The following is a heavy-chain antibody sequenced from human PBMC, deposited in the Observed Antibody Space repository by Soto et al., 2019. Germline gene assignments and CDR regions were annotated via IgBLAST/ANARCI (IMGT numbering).Heavy chain of an antibody. CDR1: GFTVSSNY. CDR3: ARVTTNVDYYYYGMDV. Sequence: GSLRLSCAASGFTVSSNYMSWVRQAPGKGLEWVSVIYSGGSTYYADSVKGRFTISRDNSKNTLYLQMNSLRAEDTAVYYCARVTTNVDYYYYGMDVWGQGTTVTVSS. J-gene: IGHJ6*02. CDR2: IYSGGST. V-gene: IGHV3-53*01. D-gene: IGHD4-4*01.